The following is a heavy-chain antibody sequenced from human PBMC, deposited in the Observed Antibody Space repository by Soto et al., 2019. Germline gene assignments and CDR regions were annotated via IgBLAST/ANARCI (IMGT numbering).Heavy chain of an antibody. CDR1: GGSISSGDYY. D-gene: IGHD3-3*01. CDR3: ARDKSGYDFWSGYYYYYGMDV. CDR2: IYYSGST. J-gene: IGHJ6*02. Sequence: TLALTCTVSGGSISSGDYYWSWIRQPPGKGLEWIGYIYYSGSTYYNPSLKSRVTISVDTSKNQFSLKLSSVTAADTAVYYCARDKSGYDFWSGYYYYYGMDVWGQGTTVTVSS. V-gene: IGHV4-30-4*01.